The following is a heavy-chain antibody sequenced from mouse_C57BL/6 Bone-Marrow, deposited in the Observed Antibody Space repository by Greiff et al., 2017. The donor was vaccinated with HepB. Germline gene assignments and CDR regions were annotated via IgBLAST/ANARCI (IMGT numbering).Heavy chain of an antibody. D-gene: IGHD1-1*01. V-gene: IGHV1-72*01. CDR3: SSFSGSSSYYYAMDY. CDR1: GYTFTSYW. J-gene: IGHJ4*01. CDR2: IDPNSGGT. Sequence: QVQLQQPGAELVKPGASVKLSCKASGYTFTSYWMHWVKQRPGRGLEWIGRIDPNSGGTKYNEKFKSKATLTVDKPSSTAYMQLSSLTSEDSAVYYCSSFSGSSSYYYAMDYWGQGTSVTVSS.